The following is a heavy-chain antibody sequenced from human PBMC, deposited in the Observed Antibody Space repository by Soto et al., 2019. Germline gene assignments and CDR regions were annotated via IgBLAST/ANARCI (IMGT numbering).Heavy chain of an antibody. CDR1: GGTFSSYA. J-gene: IGHJ3*02. V-gene: IGHV1-69*13. CDR3: ARDGPYYYDSSGYRDAFDI. D-gene: IGHD3-22*01. CDR2: IIPIFGTA. Sequence: ASVKVSCKASGGTFSSYAISWVRQAPGQGLEWMGGIIPIFGTANDAQKFQGRVTITADESTSTAYMELSSLRSEDTAVYYCARDGPYYYDSSGYRDAFDIWGQGTMVTV.